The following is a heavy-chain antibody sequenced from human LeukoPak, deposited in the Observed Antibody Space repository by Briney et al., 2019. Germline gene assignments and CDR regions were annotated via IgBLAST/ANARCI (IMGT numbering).Heavy chain of an antibody. CDR2: IRWNSGSI. CDR3: AKEGRPAAPFFDY. J-gene: IGHJ4*02. Sequence: GGSLRLSCAASGFTFGDYAMHWVRQAPGKGLEWVSGIRWNSGSIGYADSVKGRFTISRDNAKNSLYLQMNSLRAEDTALYYCAKEGRPAAPFFDYWGQGTLVTVSS. D-gene: IGHD2-2*01. CDR1: GFTFGDYA. V-gene: IGHV3-9*01.